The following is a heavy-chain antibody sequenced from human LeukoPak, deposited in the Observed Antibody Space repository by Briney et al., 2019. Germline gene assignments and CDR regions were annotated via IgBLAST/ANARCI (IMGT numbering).Heavy chain of an antibody. J-gene: IGHJ4*02. D-gene: IGHD6-13*01. V-gene: IGHV3-23*01. CDR3: AKEDRLIAAAGIPGQFDY. Sequence: GGSLRLSCAASGFTFSSYAMSWVRQAPGKGLEWVSAISGSGGSTYYADSVKGRFTISRDNSKNTLYLLMNSLRAEDTAVYYCAKEDRLIAAAGIPGQFDYWGQGTLVTVSS. CDR2: ISGSGGST. CDR1: GFTFSSYA.